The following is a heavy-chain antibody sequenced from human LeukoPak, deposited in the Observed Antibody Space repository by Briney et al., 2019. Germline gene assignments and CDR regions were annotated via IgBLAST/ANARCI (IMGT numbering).Heavy chain of an antibody. J-gene: IGHJ3*02. CDR3: SQAPDYDRDAFDI. CDR1: GFTFSSYA. V-gene: IGHV3-23*01. CDR2: ISGSGGST. D-gene: IGHD3-16*01. Sequence: GGSLRLSCAASGFTFSSYAMSWVRQAPGKGLEWVSAISGSGGSTYYADSVKGRFTISRGNSKNTLYLQMNSPRAEDTAVYYCSQAPDYDRDAFDIWGQGTMVTVSS.